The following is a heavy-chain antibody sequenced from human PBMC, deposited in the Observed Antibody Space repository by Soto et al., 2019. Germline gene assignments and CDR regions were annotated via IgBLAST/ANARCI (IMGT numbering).Heavy chain of an antibody. CDR3: AKDLGEIRRGYFHY. CDR2: ISGSGGST. CDR1: GFTFSSYA. V-gene: IGHV3-23*01. Sequence: EVQLLESGGGLVQPGGSLRLSCAASGFTFSSYAMSWVRQAPGKGLEWVSAISGSGGSTYYADSVKGRFTISRDNSKNPLDLQMNSLRAEDTAVYYCAKDLGEIRRGYFHYWGQGTLVTVSS. D-gene: IGHD1-26*01. J-gene: IGHJ4*02.